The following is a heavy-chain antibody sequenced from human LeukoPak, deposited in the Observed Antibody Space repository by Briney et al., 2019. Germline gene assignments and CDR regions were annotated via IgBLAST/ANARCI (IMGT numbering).Heavy chain of an antibody. CDR1: GYTFTSYG. CDR2: ISAYNGNT. CDR3: ARAPLGSGWYVIDY. J-gene: IGHJ4*02. V-gene: IGHV1-18*01. D-gene: IGHD6-19*01. Sequence: ASVKVSCKASGYTFTSYGISWVRQASGQGLEWMGWISAYNGNTDYAQKLQGRVTMTTDTSTGTAYMELRSLRSDDTAVYYCARAPLGSGWYVIDYWGQGTLVTISS.